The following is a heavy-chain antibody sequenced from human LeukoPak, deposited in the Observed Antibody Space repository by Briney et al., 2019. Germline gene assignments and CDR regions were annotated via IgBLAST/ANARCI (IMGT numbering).Heavy chain of an antibody. CDR1: GFSITTND. Sequence: GGSLRLSCTASGFSITTNDMNWVRQAPGKGREWVALIYIIGITKYADSVQGRFTISRDNSKSTLYLQMNSLRAEDTAVYYCAKRSPPYWGQGTLVTVSS. J-gene: IGHJ4*02. V-gene: IGHV3-53*01. CDR3: AKRSPPY. CDR2: IYIIGIT. D-gene: IGHD3-10*01.